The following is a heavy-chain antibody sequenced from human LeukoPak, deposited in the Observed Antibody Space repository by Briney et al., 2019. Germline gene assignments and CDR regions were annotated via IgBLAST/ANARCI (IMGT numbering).Heavy chain of an antibody. V-gene: IGHV3-30*04. J-gene: IGHJ4*02. D-gene: IGHD4-17*01. CDR1: GFTFSSYA. CDR2: ISYDGSQK. Sequence: PGGSLRLSCAASGFTFSSYAMHWVRQAPGKGLEWVAVISYDGSQKYHADSVKGRFTISRDNSKNTLSLQMNSLRAEDTAVYYCARESYGDLNWGQGTLVTVSS. CDR3: ARESYGDLN.